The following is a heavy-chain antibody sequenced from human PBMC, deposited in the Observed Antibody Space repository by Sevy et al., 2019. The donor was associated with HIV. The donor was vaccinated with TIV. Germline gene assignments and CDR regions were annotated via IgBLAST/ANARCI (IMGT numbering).Heavy chain of an antibody. J-gene: IGHJ5*02. CDR2: ISGSGGST. CDR3: ASGIAAAGTMSWFDP. Sequence: GGSLRLSCAASGFTFSSYAMSWVRQAPGKGLEWVSAISGSGGSTYYADSVKGRFTISRDNSKNTLYLQMNSLRAEDTAVYYCASGIAAAGTMSWFDPWGQGTLVTVSS. V-gene: IGHV3-23*01. D-gene: IGHD6-13*01. CDR1: GFTFSSYA.